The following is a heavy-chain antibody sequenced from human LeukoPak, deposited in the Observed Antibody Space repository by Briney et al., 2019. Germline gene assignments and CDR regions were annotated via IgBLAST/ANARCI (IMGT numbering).Heavy chain of an antibody. J-gene: IGHJ3*02. V-gene: IGHV4-34*01. CDR3: SGSYQVLAFDI. CDR1: GGSFSGYY. D-gene: IGHD1-26*01. Sequence: SETLSLTCAVYGGSFSGYYWSLIRQPPGKGLEWIGEINHSGSTNYNPSLKSRVTISVDTSKNQFSLKLSSVTAADTAVYYCSGSYQVLAFDIWGQGTMVTVSS. CDR2: INHSGST.